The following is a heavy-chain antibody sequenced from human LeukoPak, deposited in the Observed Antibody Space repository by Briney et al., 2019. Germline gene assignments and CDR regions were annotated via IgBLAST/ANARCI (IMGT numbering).Heavy chain of an antibody. D-gene: IGHD6-19*01. Sequence: PGGSLRLSCVASGFSFSNAWMTWVRQAPGKGLVWLSRINGDGRNTGYADSVKGRFTISRDNAKNTLYLQMNSLRAEDTAVYYCARGSSSGWPDYLDYWGQGTLVTVSS. CDR2: INGDGRNT. J-gene: IGHJ4*02. CDR1: GFSFSNAW. V-gene: IGHV3-74*01. CDR3: ARGSSSGWPDYLDY.